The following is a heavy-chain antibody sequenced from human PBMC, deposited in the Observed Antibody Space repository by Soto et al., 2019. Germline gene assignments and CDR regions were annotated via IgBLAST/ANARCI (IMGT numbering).Heavy chain of an antibody. D-gene: IGHD2-15*01. CDR2: IYYSGST. J-gene: IGHJ5*02. V-gene: IGHV4-39*01. CDR1: GGSISSSSYY. Sequence: SETLSLTCTVSGGSISSSSYYWGWIRQPPGKGLEWIGSIYYSGSTYYNPSLKSRVTISVDTSKNQFSLKLSSVTAADTAVYYCARSRYCSGGSCYWFDPWGQGTLVTVSS. CDR3: ARSRYCSGGSCYWFDP.